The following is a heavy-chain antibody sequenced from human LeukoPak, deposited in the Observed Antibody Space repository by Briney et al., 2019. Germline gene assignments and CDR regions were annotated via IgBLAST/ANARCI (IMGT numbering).Heavy chain of an antibody. V-gene: IGHV3-21*01. CDR3: ARRYYYDSSGYPPYYFDY. CDR1: GFTFSSYS. J-gene: IGHJ4*02. CDR2: ISSSTSYI. Sequence: PGESLRLSCAASGFTFSSYSMNWVRQAPGKGLEWVSSISSSTSYIYYADSVKGRFTISRDNAKNSLYLQMNSLRAEDTAVYYCARRYYYDSSGYPPYYFDYWGQGTLVTVSS. D-gene: IGHD3-22*01.